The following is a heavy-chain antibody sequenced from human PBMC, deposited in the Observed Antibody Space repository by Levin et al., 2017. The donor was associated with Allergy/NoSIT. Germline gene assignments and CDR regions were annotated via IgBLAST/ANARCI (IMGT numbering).Heavy chain of an antibody. V-gene: IGHV3-23*01. J-gene: IGHJ4*02. CDR1: GFSFSSFS. D-gene: IGHD6-19*01. CDR3: VKGGDPYSSGWYGDCDW. CDR2: ISYSGTST. Sequence: GESLKISCEASGFSFSSFSMSWVRQAPGRGLQWVSTISYSGTSTHYADFVKGRVAVSRDNSKNTLYLQMNSLRAEDTATYYCVKGGDPYSSGWYGDCDWWGQGSLVTVSS.